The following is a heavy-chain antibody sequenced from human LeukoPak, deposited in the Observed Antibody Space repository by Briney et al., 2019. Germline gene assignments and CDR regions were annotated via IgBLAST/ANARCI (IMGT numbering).Heavy chain of an antibody. D-gene: IGHD2-15*01. J-gene: IGHJ4*02. Sequence: ASVKVSCKASGYAFTAYYMHWVRQAPGQGPEWMGWINPNTGDTKYAQKFQGRVTMTRDTTISTAYLELSRLTSDDTAVYYCASYPRYVSTPPFDYWGQGTLVTVSS. CDR2: INPNTGDT. CDR3: ASYPRYVSTPPFDY. CDR1: GYAFTAYY. V-gene: IGHV1-2*02.